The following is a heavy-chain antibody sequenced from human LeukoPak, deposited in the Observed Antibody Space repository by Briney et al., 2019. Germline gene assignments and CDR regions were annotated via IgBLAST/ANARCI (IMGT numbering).Heavy chain of an antibody. Sequence: PSETLSLTRSVSGGSISSYYWSWIRQPPGKGLEWIGYIYYSGTTNYSPSLESRVTISVDTSKNQFSLKLSSVTAADTAVYYCARRGIRFYGLDVWGQGTTVTVSS. CDR2: IYYSGTT. J-gene: IGHJ6*02. CDR3: ARRGIRFYGLDV. CDR1: GGSISSYY. V-gene: IGHV4-59*08. D-gene: IGHD3-3*02.